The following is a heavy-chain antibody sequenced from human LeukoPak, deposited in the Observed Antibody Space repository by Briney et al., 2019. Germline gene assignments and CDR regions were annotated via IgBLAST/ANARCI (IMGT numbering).Heavy chain of an antibody. J-gene: IGHJ4*02. CDR2: IYYSGST. V-gene: IGHV4-59*01. CDR1: GGSISSYY. Sequence: SETLSLTCTVSGGSISSYYWSWIRQPPGKGLEWIGYIYYSGSTNYNPSLKSRVTISVDTSKNQFSLKLSSVTAADTAVYYCAGASLEGATHYYFDYWGQGTLVTVSS. CDR3: AGASLEGATHYYFDY. D-gene: IGHD1-26*01.